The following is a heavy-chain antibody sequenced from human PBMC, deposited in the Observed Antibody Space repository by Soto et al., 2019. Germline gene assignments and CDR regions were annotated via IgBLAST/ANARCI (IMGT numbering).Heavy chain of an antibody. V-gene: IGHV4-39*01. CDR3: ARWDDYGSGSYYGY. J-gene: IGHJ4*02. D-gene: IGHD3-10*01. CDR1: GGSISSRGYY. Sequence: PSETLSLTCTVSGGSISSRGYYWGWIRQPPEKGLEWIGNIFYSGSTYYNPSLKSRVTISVDTSKNQFSLELSSVTAADTAVYYCARWDDYGSGSYYGYWGQGTLVTVSS. CDR2: IFYSGST.